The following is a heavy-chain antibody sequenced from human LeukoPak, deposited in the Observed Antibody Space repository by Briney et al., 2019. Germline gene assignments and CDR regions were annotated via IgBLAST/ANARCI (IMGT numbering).Heavy chain of an antibody. J-gene: IGHJ4*02. CDR3: AREGDFWSGYRVFDY. V-gene: IGHV1-46*01. CDR2: INPSGGST. Sequence: ASVKLSCNASGYTFTSYYMHWGRQAPGQGLEWMGIINPSGGSTSYAQKFQGRFTITRDMSTTTAYMELSSLRSEETDVYYCAREGDFWSGYRVFDYWGQATMVTASS. CDR1: GYTFTSYY. D-gene: IGHD3-3*01.